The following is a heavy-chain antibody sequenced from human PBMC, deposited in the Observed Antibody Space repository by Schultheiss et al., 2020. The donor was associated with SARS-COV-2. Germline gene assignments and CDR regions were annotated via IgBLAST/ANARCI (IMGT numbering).Heavy chain of an antibody. D-gene: IGHD2-15*01. CDR1: GFTFSSYW. Sequence: GGSLRLSCAASGFTFSSYWMSWVRQAPGKGLEWVANIKQDGSEKYYVDSVKGRFTISRDNAKNSLYLQMNSLRAEDTAVYYCARDSSPDYCSGGNCRFYDALDVWGQGTMVTVSS. V-gene: IGHV3-7*03. CDR2: IKQDGSEK. CDR3: ARDSSPDYCSGGNCRFYDALDV. J-gene: IGHJ3*01.